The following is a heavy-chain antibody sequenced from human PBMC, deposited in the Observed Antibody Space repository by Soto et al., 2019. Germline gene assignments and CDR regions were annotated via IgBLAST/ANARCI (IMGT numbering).Heavy chain of an antibody. V-gene: IGHV3-21*01. J-gene: IGHJ3*01. CDR1: GFTFSTYH. D-gene: IGHD2-15*01. CDR3: ARGYCGGGGCYLRRDAIDV. Sequence: EVQLVESGGGLVMPGGSLRLSCAASGFTFSTYHRNWVRQAPGKGLEWVSSINPSRSHIYYADSVRGRFTISRDNSKNSMDLQMNSLRTEDAAVYYCARGYCGGGGCYLRRDAIDVWGQGTMVTVSS. CDR2: INPSRSHI.